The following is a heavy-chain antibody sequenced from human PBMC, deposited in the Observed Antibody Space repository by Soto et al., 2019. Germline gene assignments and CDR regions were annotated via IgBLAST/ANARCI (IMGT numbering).Heavy chain of an antibody. V-gene: IGHV1-24*01. Sequence: ASVKVSCKVSGFSLTEVSVQWVRQSPRKGLEWMGRSSPEDGDTINAHSFQGRVTLTVDTSTDTAYMELSSLISEDTAVYYCARVPKRAIVFEVYYYYGMDVWGQGTTVTVSS. CDR3: ARVPKRAIVFEVYYYYGMDV. J-gene: IGHJ6*02. CDR2: SSPEDGDT. CDR1: GFSLTEVS. D-gene: IGHD3-16*02.